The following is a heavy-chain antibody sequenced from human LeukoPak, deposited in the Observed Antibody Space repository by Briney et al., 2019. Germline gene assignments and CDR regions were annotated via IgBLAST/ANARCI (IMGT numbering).Heavy chain of an antibody. CDR2: ISSSSSYI. CDR1: GFTFSSYS. CDR3: AKGRSSGWFNDAFDI. Sequence: GGSLRLSCAASGFTFSSYSMNWVRQAPGKGLEWVSSISSSSSYIYYADSVKGRFTISRDNAKNSLYLQMNSLRAEDTAVYYCAKGRSSGWFNDAFDIWGQGTMVTVSS. D-gene: IGHD6-19*01. V-gene: IGHV3-21*01. J-gene: IGHJ3*02.